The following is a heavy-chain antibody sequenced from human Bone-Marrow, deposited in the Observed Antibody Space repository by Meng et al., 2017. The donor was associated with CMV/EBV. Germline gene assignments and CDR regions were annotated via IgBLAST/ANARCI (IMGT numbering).Heavy chain of an antibody. CDR1: GGSISSGDYY. CDR3: ARGAYDFWSGYNWFDP. Sequence: QGQLPESGPGLSTPSQTLSLTCTVSGGSISSGDYYWSWIRQPPGKGLEWIGYIYYSGSTYYNPSLKSRVTISVDTSKNQFSLKLSSVTAADTAVYYCARGAYDFWSGYNWFDPWGQGTLVTVSS. J-gene: IGHJ5*02. D-gene: IGHD3-3*01. V-gene: IGHV4-30-4*08. CDR2: IYYSGST.